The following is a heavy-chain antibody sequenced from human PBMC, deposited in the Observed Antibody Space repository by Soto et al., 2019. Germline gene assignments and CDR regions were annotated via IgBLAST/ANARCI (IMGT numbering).Heavy chain of an antibody. J-gene: IGHJ6*02. V-gene: IGHV1-69*12. Sequence: QVQLVQSGAEVKKPGSSVKVSCKASGGSLSTYGISWVRQAPGQGLEWMGGIIPVFGTANYAQKFQGRVTITADESTSIVYMDVSRQRSEDPAFYYCARGGHTKIVVTNYYDLHLWGQGTTVTIS. CDR2: IIPVFGTA. CDR1: GGSLSTYG. D-gene: IGHD3-22*01. CDR3: ARGGHTKIVVTNYYDLHL.